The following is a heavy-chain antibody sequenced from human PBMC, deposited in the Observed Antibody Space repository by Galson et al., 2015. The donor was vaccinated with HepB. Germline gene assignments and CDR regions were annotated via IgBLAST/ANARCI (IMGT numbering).Heavy chain of an antibody. V-gene: IGHV3-21*01. J-gene: IGHJ6*02. CDR2: ISSSGSYI. CDR3: ARDKRGHLLIAVAGRYYNGMDV. CDR1: GFTFSSYN. D-gene: IGHD6-19*01. Sequence: SLRLSCAASGFTFSSYNINWVRQAPGKGLEWVSSISSSGSYIYYADSVTGRFPLSRDNAENSLYLQMDSRSVDDTAVYYCARDKRGHLLIAVAGRYYNGMDVWGQGTTVTVSS.